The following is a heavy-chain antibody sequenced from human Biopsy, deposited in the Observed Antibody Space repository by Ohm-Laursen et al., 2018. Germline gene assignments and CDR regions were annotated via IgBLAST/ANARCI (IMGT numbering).Heavy chain of an antibody. CDR1: GFSFSSYG. CDR2: IYTGGST. Sequence: SLRLSCAASGFSFSSYGMQWVRQAPGKGLEWVSVIYTGGSTFYADSVKGRFTISRDKSKNTLYLQMNNLTAEDTAVYYCAREGRDYWGQGTLVTVSS. J-gene: IGHJ4*02. V-gene: IGHV3-53*01. CDR3: AREGRDY.